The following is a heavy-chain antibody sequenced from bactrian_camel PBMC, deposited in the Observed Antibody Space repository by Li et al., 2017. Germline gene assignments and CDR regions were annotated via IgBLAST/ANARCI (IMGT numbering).Heavy chain of an antibody. CDR1: GFAFSASR. V-gene: IGHV3S40*01. CDR2: INSGGEST. Sequence: VQLVESGGGLVQPGGSLRLSCAASGFAFSASRMSWVRQVPGRALEWVSTINSGGESTYYADSAKGRFTISRGDAKNTLYLQLNSLKTEDTAMYYCAMGGDYTTGWYWYQYWGQGTQVTVS. D-gene: IGHD5*01. J-gene: IGHJ4*01. CDR3: AMGGDYTTGWYWYQY.